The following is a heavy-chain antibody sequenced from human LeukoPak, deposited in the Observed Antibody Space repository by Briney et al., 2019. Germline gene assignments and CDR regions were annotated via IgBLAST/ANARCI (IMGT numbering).Heavy chain of an antibody. J-gene: IGHJ4*02. Sequence: PGGSLRLSCAASGFTFSGSAMHWVRQASGKGLEWVGRIRSKANSYATAYAASVKGRFTISRDDSKNTAYLQMNSLKTEDTAVCYCTPLWDYYDSSGYFDYWGQGTLVTVSS. D-gene: IGHD3-22*01. CDR2: IRSKANSYAT. CDR1: GFTFSGSA. CDR3: TPLWDYYDSSGYFDY. V-gene: IGHV3-73*01.